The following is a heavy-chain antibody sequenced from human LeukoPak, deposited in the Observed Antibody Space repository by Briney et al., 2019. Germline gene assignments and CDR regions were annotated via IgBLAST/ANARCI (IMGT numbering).Heavy chain of an antibody. CDR3: AKDAVAPGSGGDYFDY. CDR1: GFTFSSNA. CDR2: ITANGGRT. J-gene: IGHJ4*02. Sequence: GGSLRLSCAASGFTFSSNAMSRVRQAPGKGLEWVSVITANGGRTYYADSVKGRFTISRDNSKNTLSLQMNSLRAEDTAVYYCAKDAVAPGSGGDYFDYWGQGTLVTVSS. V-gene: IGHV3-23*01. D-gene: IGHD3-10*01.